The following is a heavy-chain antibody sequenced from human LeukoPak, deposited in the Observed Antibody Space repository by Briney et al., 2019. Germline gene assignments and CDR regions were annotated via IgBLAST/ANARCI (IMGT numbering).Heavy chain of an antibody. CDR2: ISSSSSYI. D-gene: IGHD6-13*01. CDR3: ARTSADEYSSSSGMDV. Sequence: PGRSLRLSCAASGFTFSSYSMNWVRQAPGKGLEWVSSISSSSSYIYYADSVKGRFTISRDNAKNSLYLQMNSLRAEDTAVYYCARTSADEYSSSSGMDVWGQGTTVTVSS. V-gene: IGHV3-21*01. J-gene: IGHJ6*02. CDR1: GFTFSSYS.